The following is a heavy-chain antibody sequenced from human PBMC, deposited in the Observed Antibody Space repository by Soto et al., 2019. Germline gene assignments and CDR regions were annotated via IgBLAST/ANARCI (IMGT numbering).Heavy chain of an antibody. J-gene: IGHJ3*02. D-gene: IGHD4-4*01. CDR2: IMPVFGTP. CDR3: ARGVTANYMGGDAFAI. Sequence: QVLLVQSGAEVTKPGSSVKVSCQAAGGSFSSYMVSWVRQAPGQGLDYMGGIMPVFGTPTYTEKFQGRVTITADESTGTAYVELTSLKSDDTAVYYCARGVTANYMGGDAFAIWGQGTLVAVSS. CDR1: GGSFSSYM. V-gene: IGHV1-69*01.